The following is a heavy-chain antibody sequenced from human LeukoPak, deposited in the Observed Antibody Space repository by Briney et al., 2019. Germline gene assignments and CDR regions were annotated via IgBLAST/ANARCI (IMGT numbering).Heavy chain of an antibody. J-gene: IGHJ4*02. Sequence: GSLRLSCAASGFTFSSYGMSWVRQAPGKGLEWVSAISGSGGSTYYADSVKGRFTISRDNSKNTLYLQMSSLRVEDTAVYYCAKDNAYSSGWLYYFDYWGQGTLVTVSS. CDR2: ISGSGGST. CDR3: AKDNAYSSGWLYYFDY. V-gene: IGHV3-23*01. D-gene: IGHD6-19*01. CDR1: GFTFSSYG.